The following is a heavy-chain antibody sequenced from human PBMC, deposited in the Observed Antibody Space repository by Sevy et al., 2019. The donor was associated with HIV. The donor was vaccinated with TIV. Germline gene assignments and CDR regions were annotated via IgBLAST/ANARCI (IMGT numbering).Heavy chain of an antibody. CDR3: ARHSRWSFDY. D-gene: IGHD6-19*01. CDR1: GGSISSSSDY. V-gene: IGHV4-39*01. CDR2: IYYSGST. J-gene: IGHJ4*02. Sequence: SETLSLTCTVSGGSISSSSDYWGWIRQPPGKGLEWIGSIYYSGSTYYNPSLKSRVTISVDTSKNQFSLKLSSVTAADTAVYYCARHSRWSFDYWGQGTLVTVSS.